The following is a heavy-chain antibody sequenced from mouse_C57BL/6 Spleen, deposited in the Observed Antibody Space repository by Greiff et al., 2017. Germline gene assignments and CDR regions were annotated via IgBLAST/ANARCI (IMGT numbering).Heavy chain of an antibody. Sequence: QVQLKESGAELVKPGASVKISCKASGYAFSSYWMNWVKQRPGKGLEWIGQIYPGDGDTNYNGKFKGKATLTADKSSSTAYMQLSSLTSEDSAVYFCARGDYYGSRYFDVWGTGTTVTVSS. CDR1: GYAFSSYW. D-gene: IGHD1-1*01. J-gene: IGHJ1*03. CDR3: ARGDYYGSRYFDV. CDR2: IYPGDGDT. V-gene: IGHV1-80*01.